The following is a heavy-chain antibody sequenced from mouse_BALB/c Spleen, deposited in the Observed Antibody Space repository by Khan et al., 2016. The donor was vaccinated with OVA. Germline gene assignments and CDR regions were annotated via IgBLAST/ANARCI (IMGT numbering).Heavy chain of an antibody. V-gene: IGHV14-3*02. J-gene: IGHJ3*01. CDR3: ARTTMILGFTY. Sequence: EVQLQESGAELVKPGASVKLSCTASAFNTKDTYMHWVKQRPEQGLEWIGRIDPANGNTKYDPKFQGKATITADTSSNTAYLHLSSLTSEDIAVYYCARTTMILGFTYWGQGTLVTVSA. CDR1: AFNTKDTY. D-gene: IGHD2-4*01. CDR2: IDPANGNT.